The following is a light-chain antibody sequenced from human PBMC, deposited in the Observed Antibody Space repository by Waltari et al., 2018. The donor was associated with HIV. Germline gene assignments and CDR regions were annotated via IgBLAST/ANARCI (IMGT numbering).Light chain of an antibody. CDR1: SSNIGTNC. Sequence: QSVLTQPPSASGTPGQRVTISCSGSSSNIGTNCVYWYQQLPGTAPKLLIYRNKQRPSAVPSRFSGSKSGTSTSLAISGLRSEDEADYYCATCDDSLSGRVFGGGTNLTVL. V-gene: IGLV1-47*01. CDR3: ATCDDSLSGRV. J-gene: IGLJ3*02. CDR2: RNK.